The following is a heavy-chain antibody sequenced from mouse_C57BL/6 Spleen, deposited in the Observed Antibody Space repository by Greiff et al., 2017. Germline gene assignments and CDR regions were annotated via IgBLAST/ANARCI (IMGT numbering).Heavy chain of an antibody. D-gene: IGHD2-10*01. J-gene: IGHJ4*01. V-gene: IGHV5-9-1*02. Sequence: EVKLMESGAGLVKPGGSLKLSCAASGFTFSSYAMSWVRQTPEKRLEWVAYISSGGDYIYYADTVKGRFTISRDNARNTLYLQMSSLKSEDTAMYYCTRVPRLLGAMDYWGQGTSVTVSS. CDR2: ISSGGDYI. CDR1: GFTFSSYA. CDR3: TRVPRLLGAMDY.